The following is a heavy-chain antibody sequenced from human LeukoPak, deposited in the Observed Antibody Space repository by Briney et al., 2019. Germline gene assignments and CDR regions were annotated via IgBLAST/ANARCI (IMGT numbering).Heavy chain of an antibody. D-gene: IGHD1-26*01. CDR3: ARDNAPMGSNWFDP. CDR1: GFTFSSYW. Sequence: GGSLRLSCAASGFTFSSYWMSWVRQAPGKGLEWVASINQGESAKLYVDSVKGRFTISRDNAKNSLYLQMNSLTAADTAVYYCARDNAPMGSNWFDPWGQGTLVTVSS. V-gene: IGHV3-7*03. J-gene: IGHJ5*02. CDR2: INQGESAK.